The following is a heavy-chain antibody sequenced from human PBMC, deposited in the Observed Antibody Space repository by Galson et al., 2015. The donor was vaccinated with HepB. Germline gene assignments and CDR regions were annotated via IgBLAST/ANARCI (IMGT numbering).Heavy chain of an antibody. V-gene: IGHV3-30*03. CDR1: GFTFSDYG. CDR3: ATPHDHGDYAFDD. Sequence: SLRLSCAASGFTFSDYGMHWVRQAPGKGLEWVALISYDGSSEYYADSLKGRFTISRDNSKNTLYLQMHRLRAEDTAVYYCATPHDHGDYAFDDWGQGTLVTVSS. CDR2: ISYDGSSE. D-gene: IGHD4-17*01. J-gene: IGHJ4*02.